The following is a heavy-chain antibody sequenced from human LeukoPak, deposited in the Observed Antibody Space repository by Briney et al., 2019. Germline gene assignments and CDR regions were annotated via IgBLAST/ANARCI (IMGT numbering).Heavy chain of an antibody. Sequence: GGSLRLSCAASGFTFSSYAMSWVRQAPGKGLEWVSVIYSGGSTYYADSVKGRFTISRDNSKNTLYLQMNSLRAEDTAVYYCARHANYYDSSGYPFDYWGQGTLVTVSS. CDR2: IYSGGST. CDR1: GFTFSSYA. D-gene: IGHD3-22*01. J-gene: IGHJ4*02. CDR3: ARHANYYDSSGYPFDY. V-gene: IGHV3-66*04.